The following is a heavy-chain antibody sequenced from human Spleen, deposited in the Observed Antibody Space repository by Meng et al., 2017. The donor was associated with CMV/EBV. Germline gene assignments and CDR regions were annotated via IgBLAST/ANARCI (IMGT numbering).Heavy chain of an antibody. CDR2: IKHSGST. CDR3: ARGLLITIFGVVIRRWFDP. Sequence: SFSGYSWRWIRQPPGKGLEWIGEIKHSGSTNYNPSLKSRVTISVDTSKNQFSLKLSSVTAADTAVYYCARGLLITIFGVVIRRWFDPWGQGTLVTVSS. CDR1: SFSGYS. D-gene: IGHD3-3*01. V-gene: IGHV4-34*01. J-gene: IGHJ5*02.